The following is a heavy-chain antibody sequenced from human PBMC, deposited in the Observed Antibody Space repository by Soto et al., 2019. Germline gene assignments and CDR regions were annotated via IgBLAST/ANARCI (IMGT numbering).Heavy chain of an antibody. Sequence: PGGSLRLSCAASGFSFSTYWMSWVRLAPGTGLEWVATIKQDAIDYYHADSVKGRFAIPRDNAENSLYLQMTSLRPDDTAVYYCVRGCDRSHCPYYIDVWGTGTTVTVSS. CDR3: VRGCDRSHCPYYIDV. D-gene: IGHD3-22*01. CDR2: IKQDAIDY. J-gene: IGHJ6*03. CDR1: GFSFSTYW. V-gene: IGHV3-7*01.